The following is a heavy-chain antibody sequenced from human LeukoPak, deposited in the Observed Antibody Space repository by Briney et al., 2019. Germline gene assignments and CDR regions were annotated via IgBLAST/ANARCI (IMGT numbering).Heavy chain of an antibody. CDR1: GFTFSTYS. V-gene: IGHV3-21*01. J-gene: IGHJ4*02. D-gene: IGHD5-18*01. CDR3: AREPTSMGSDY. CDR2: ISDSCTYI. Sequence: GGSLRLSCTASGFTFSTYSMTWVRQAPGKGLEWVSSISDSCTYIYYTDSVKGRFTISRDNAKNSLYLQMNSLRADDAAVYYCAREPTSMGSDYWGQGTLVTVSS.